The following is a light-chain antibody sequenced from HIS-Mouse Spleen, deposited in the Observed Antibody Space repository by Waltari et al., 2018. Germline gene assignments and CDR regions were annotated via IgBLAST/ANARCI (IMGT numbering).Light chain of an antibody. V-gene: IGLV2-23*01. Sequence: QSALTQPASVSGSPGQSITISCTGTSSDVGSYNLVSWYQQPPGKAPKLMIYEGSKRPSGVSNRFSGSKSGNTASLTISGLQAEDEADYYCCSYAGSSTFVVFGGGTNLTVL. CDR2: EGS. CDR1: SSDVGSYNL. J-gene: IGLJ2*01. CDR3: CSYAGSSTFVV.